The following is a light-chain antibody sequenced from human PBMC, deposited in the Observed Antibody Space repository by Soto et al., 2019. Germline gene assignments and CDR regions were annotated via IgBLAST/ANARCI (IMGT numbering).Light chain of an antibody. CDR3: QQYNSYSA. CDR2: DAS. Sequence: DIQMTQSPSTLSASVGDRVTITCRASQSISSWLAWYQQKPGKAPKLLIYDASSLESGVPSRFSGSGPGTEFTLTISSLQPDDFATYYCQQYNSYSAFGQGTKV. J-gene: IGKJ1*01. CDR1: QSISSW. V-gene: IGKV1-5*01.